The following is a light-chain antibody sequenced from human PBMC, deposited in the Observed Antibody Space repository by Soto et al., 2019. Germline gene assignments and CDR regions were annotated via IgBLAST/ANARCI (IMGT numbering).Light chain of an antibody. CDR3: QKYNNAPWT. CDR2: TAS. V-gene: IGKV1-27*01. J-gene: IGKJ1*01. CDR1: QGISNY. Sequence: DLQMTQPPSSLSASVGDRVTITCRASQGISNYLAWYQQKPGKVPKLLIYTASTLQSGVPSRFSGSGSGTDFTLTISSLQPEDVATYYCQKYNNAPWTFGQGTKVDIK.